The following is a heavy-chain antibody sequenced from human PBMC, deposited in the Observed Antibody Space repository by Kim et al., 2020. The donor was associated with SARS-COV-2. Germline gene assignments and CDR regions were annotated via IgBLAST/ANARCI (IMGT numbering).Heavy chain of an antibody. J-gene: IGHJ5*02. CDR2: IHYSGIT. V-gene: IGHV4-39*01. CDR1: GGSINASTFY. CDR3: ARHPNHIYYYDSIAWFDP. Sequence: SETLSLTCTVSGGSINASTFYWGWTRQPPGKGLEWIGSIHYSGITHYNPSLKSRVTISVDTSKNQFSLKLSSVTAADTALYYCARHPNHIYYYDSIAWFDPWGQGTLVTVSS. D-gene: IGHD3-22*01.